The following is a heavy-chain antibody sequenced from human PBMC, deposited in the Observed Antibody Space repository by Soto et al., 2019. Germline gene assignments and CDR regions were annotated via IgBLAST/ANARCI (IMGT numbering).Heavy chain of an antibody. CDR2: INQDVSDK. Sequence: EVHPVESGGGLVQPGGSLRLSCAVSGLTLSRYWMSWVRQAPGKGLEWVANINQDVSDKNYLDSVKGRFTVSRDNAQNSLDLQMNGLRVEDPAVYFCARGHYGMADWGKGTTVTVSS. CDR3: ARGHYGMAD. CDR1: GLTLSRYW. J-gene: IGHJ6*04. V-gene: IGHV3-7*05.